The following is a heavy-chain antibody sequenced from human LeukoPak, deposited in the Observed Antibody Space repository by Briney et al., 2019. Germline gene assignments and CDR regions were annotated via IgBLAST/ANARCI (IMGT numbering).Heavy chain of an antibody. CDR2: IYSGGST. CDR1: GFTVSSSY. J-gene: IGHJ3*02. CDR3: ARDPPRTSLDI. D-gene: IGHD2-2*01. Sequence: GGSLRLSCAASGFTVSSSYMSWVRQAPGKGLEWVSAIYSGGSTYYADSVKGRFTISRDNSKNTLYLQMNSLRAEDTAVYYCARDPPRTSLDIWGQGTMVTVSS. V-gene: IGHV3-66*02.